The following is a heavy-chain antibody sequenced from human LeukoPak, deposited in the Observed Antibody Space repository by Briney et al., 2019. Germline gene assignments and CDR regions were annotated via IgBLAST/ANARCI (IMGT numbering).Heavy chain of an antibody. D-gene: IGHD3-22*01. Sequence: SETLSLSCRGSGDSFSTYDRSWIRQPPGKGLEWIGYMYYSGSTNYNPSLKSRVTISLDTSKNQFSLKLTSVTAADTAVYYCARRVAVGNCFDTWGPGTLVTVSS. V-gene: IGHV4-59*08. CDR1: GDSFSTYD. CDR3: ARRVAVGNCFDT. CDR2: MYYSGST. J-gene: IGHJ4*02.